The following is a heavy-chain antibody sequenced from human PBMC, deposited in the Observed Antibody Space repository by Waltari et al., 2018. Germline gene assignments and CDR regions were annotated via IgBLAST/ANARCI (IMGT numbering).Heavy chain of an antibody. Sequence: EVQLVESGGGLIQPGGSLRLSCAASGFTVSSNYMSWVRPAPGKGMDGVSVIYGGGSKDCAAAVKGRVTISRDNSKNTLYLQMNSVRAEDTAVDYCARARAYWGQGTLVTVSS. CDR2: IYGGGSK. V-gene: IGHV3-53*01. CDR1: GFTVSSNY. CDR3: ARARAY. J-gene: IGHJ4*02.